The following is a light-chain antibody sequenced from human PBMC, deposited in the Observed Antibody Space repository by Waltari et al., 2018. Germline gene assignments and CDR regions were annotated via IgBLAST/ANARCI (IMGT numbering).Light chain of an antibody. J-gene: IGLJ2*01. CDR3: SSYTRHETGI. Sequence: QSALTQPASVSGSPGQSITISCTGTSSDVGGYTFVSWYQHHPAKVPNLLIYEVKNRPSGGVIRFSGSKSGNTASLTSSGLQAEDEADYYCSSYTRHETGIFGGGTKLTVL. V-gene: IGLV2-14*01. CDR2: EVK. CDR1: SSDVGGYTF.